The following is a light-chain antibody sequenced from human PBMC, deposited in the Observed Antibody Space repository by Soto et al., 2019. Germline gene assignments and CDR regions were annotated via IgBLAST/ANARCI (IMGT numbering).Light chain of an antibody. CDR1: QGISSY. V-gene: IGKV1-8*01. J-gene: IGKJ1*01. Sequence: AIRMTQSPSSLSASTGDRVTITCRASQGISSYLAWYQQKPGKAPKLLIYAASTLQSGVPSRFSGSGSGTDFTLTISCLQSEDFATYYCQQYYSYPSRTFGQGTKV. CDR2: AAS. CDR3: QQYYSYPSRT.